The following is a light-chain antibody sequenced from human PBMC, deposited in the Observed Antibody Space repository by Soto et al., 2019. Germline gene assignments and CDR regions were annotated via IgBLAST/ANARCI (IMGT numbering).Light chain of an antibody. CDR2: GNS. CDR3: QSYDSSLSAL. V-gene: IGLV1-40*01. Sequence: QAVVTQPXSVSGAPGQRVTIXCTGSSSNIGAGYDVHWYQQLPGTAPKLLIYGNSNRPSGVPDRFSGSKSGTXASLAITGLXXEDXADYYXQSYDSSLSALFGTGXKXX. J-gene: IGLJ1*01. CDR1: SSNIGAGYD.